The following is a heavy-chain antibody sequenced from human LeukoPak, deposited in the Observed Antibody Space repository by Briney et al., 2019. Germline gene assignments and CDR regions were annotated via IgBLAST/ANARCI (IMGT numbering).Heavy chain of an antibody. D-gene: IGHD1-26*01. Sequence: GASVKVSCKASGYTFSSYYMHWVRQAPGQGLEWMGMITPSGGSTNYAQKFQGRVTATRDTSTSTVYMELSSLRSEDTAVYYCARGDDIAGTSTAEYFYYYFGMDVWGQGTTVTVSS. CDR2: ITPSGGST. V-gene: IGHV1-46*01. CDR1: GYTFSSYY. CDR3: ARGDDIAGTSTAEYFYYYFGMDV. J-gene: IGHJ6*02.